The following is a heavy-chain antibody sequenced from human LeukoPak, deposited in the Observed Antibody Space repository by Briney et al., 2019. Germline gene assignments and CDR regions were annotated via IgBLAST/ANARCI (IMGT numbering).Heavy chain of an antibody. CDR3: ARGSVGFGELFLDYFDY. CDR2: IYPGDSDT. J-gene: IGHJ4*02. CDR1: GYSFTSYW. Sequence: GESLKISCKGSGYSFTSYWIGWVRQMPGKGLEWMGIIYPGDSDTRYSPSFQGQVTISADKSISTAYLQWSSLKASDTAMYYCARGSVGFGELFLDYFDYWGRGTLVAVSS. D-gene: IGHD3-10*01. V-gene: IGHV5-51*01.